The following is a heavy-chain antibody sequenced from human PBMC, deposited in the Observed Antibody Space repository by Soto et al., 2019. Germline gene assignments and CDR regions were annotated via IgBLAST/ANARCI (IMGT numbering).Heavy chain of an antibody. D-gene: IGHD1-1*01. V-gene: IGHV3-30*18. J-gene: IGHJ4*02. CDR3: AKDGGTGKYYDY. CDR2: IAYDGSNK. CDR1: GFTFNTYG. Sequence: QPGGSLRLSCAASGFTFNTYGMHWVRQAPGKGLGWVSVIAYDGSNKYYADSVKGRFTISRDNSKNTLNLQMNSLRAEDTAVYYCAKDGGTGKYYDYWGQGTLVTVPQ.